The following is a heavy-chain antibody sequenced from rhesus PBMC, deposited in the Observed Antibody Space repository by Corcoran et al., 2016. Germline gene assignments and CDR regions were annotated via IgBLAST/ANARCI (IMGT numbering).Heavy chain of an antibody. CDR1: GYTFTSYY. CDR3: TRANIQWVPYFDY. J-gene: IGHJ4*01. D-gene: IGHD5-24*01. CDR2: NSPYNVIK. Sequence: QVQLVQSGAEIKQPGASVKLSCTASGYTFTSYYMHWVSQAPGNCLVWIGLNSPYNVIKGYAPHCQCRVTITPDTSTSTGYMELSSLRSEDTAVYYCTRANIQWVPYFDYWGQGVLVTFSS. V-gene: IGHV1-180*01.